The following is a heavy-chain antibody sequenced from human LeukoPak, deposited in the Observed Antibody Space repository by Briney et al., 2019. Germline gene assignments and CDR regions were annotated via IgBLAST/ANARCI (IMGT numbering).Heavy chain of an antibody. CDR2: IYHSGST. CDR3: ARLYGSGRNWFDP. D-gene: IGHD3-10*01. Sequence: PSETLSLTCAVSGYSISSDYYWGWIRQPPGKGLEWIGSIYHSGSTYYNPSLKSRVTISVDTSKNQFSLKLSSVTAPDTAVYYCARLYGSGRNWFDPWGQGTLVTVSS. V-gene: IGHV4-38-2*01. J-gene: IGHJ5*02. CDR1: GYSISSDYY.